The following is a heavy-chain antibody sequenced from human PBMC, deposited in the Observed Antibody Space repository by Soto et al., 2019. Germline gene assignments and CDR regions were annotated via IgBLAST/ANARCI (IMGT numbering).Heavy chain of an antibody. CDR3: VRVGAGWAFDI. D-gene: IGHD3-3*01. V-gene: IGHV3-74*01. CDR1: GFTFSRHW. Sequence: EVQLVESGGGLVQPGGSLRLSCGASGFTFSRHWMHWVRQVPGKGLVWASRITNDGSSTSYADSVKGRFTVSRDNAKNTLYLQMSSLRAEDTAVYYCVRVGAGWAFDIWGQGTMVTVSA. J-gene: IGHJ3*02. CDR2: ITNDGSST.